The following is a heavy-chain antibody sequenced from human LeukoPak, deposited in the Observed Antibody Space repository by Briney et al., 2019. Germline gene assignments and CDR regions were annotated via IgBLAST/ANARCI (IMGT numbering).Heavy chain of an antibody. V-gene: IGHV4-59*01. D-gene: IGHD1-26*01. CDR2: AYYTGDN. CDR1: GGSMSSAY. J-gene: IGHJ5*01. Sequence: SETLSLTCTVSGGSMSSAYWSWLRQSPGKGLEWIGYAYYTGDNNYNPSLKSRVTILVDTSKRQFSLKMRSVTAADTAIYYCARLVAPGSLEDWFDSWGQGTLVTVSS. CDR3: ARLVAPGSLEDWFDS.